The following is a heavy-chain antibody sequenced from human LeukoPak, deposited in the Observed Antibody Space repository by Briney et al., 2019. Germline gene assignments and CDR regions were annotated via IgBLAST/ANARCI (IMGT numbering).Heavy chain of an antibody. D-gene: IGHD3-16*01. J-gene: IGHJ6*03. CDR2: IYYSGST. CDR3: ARDFYEYYYYYMDV. Sequence: KTSETLSLTCTVSGGSISSYHWSWIRQPPGKGLEWIGYIYYSGSTNYNPSLKSRVTISVDTSKNQFSLKLSSVTAADTAVYYCARDFYEYYYYYMDVWGKGTTVTVSS. CDR1: GGSISSYH. V-gene: IGHV4-59*12.